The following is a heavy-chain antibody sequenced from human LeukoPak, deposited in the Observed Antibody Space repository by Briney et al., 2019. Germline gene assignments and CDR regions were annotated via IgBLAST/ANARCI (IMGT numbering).Heavy chain of an antibody. CDR3: AKGVRLWFAFYFDY. CDR2: ISGNGYNT. CDR1: GFTLGSDA. V-gene: IGHV3-23*01. J-gene: IGHJ4*02. Sequence: PGGSLRLSWAGSGFTLGSDAMSWVRQAPGKGLEWVSAISGNGYNTYYADSVKGRFAISSESSGNTLYLKMHNLRAEDTAVYYCAKGVRLWFAFYFDYWGQGTLVTVSS. D-gene: IGHD3-10*01.